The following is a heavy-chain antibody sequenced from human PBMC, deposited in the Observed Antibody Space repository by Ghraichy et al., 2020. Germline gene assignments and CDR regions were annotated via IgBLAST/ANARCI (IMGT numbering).Heavy chain of an antibody. Sequence: GGSLRLSCGASGFSFSNYGMHWVRQAPGKGLEWVAVISFDGSNKKYADSVKGRFTISRDSSNNTLYLQMNSLRVEDTAVYYCAKFSFPTNERTVIVVAPGCWGQGTLVTVSS. J-gene: IGHJ4*02. D-gene: IGHD3-22*01. CDR2: ISFDGSNK. V-gene: IGHV3-30*18. CDR1: GFSFSNYG. CDR3: AKFSFPTNERTVIVVAPGC.